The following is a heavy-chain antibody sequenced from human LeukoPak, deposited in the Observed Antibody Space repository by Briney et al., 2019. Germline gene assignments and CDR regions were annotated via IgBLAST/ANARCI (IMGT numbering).Heavy chain of an antibody. V-gene: IGHV1-2*02. CDR3: ARAPLDYYDSSGYSRGAFDI. CDR1: GYTFTGYY. Sequence: ASVKVSCKASGYTFTGYYMHWVRQAPGQGLEWMGWINPNSGGTNYAQKFQGRVTMTRDTSISTAYMELSRLRSDDTAVYYCARAPLDYYDSSGYSRGAFDIWGQGTMVTVSS. D-gene: IGHD3-22*01. J-gene: IGHJ3*02. CDR2: INPNSGGT.